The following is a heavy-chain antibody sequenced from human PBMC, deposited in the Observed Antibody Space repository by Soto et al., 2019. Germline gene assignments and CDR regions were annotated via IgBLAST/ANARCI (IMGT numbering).Heavy chain of an antibody. CDR1: GFTFTNYG. J-gene: IGHJ2*01. CDR3: ARGRHPGGHGYLDL. CDR2: IGTAGDT. V-gene: IGHV3-13*01. Sequence: EVQLVESGGGLVQPGGSLRLSCAASGFTFTNYGVHWVRQATGRRLEWVSSIGTAGDTYYPASVESRVTISSESTDQSLDLQRNTLRAGATALYDWARGRHPGGHGYLDLWGRGTLVAVSS. D-gene: IGHD3-16*01.